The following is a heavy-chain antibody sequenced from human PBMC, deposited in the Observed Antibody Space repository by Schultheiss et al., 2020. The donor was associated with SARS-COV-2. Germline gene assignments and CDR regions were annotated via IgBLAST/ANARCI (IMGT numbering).Heavy chain of an antibody. V-gene: IGHV1-2*02. CDR3: ARVNDYYDSSGYAY. CDR2: INPNSGGT. Sequence: ASVKVSCKASGYTFTEYGFSWVRQAPGQGLEWMGWINPNSGGTNYAQKFQGRVTMTRDTSISTAYMELSRLRSDDTAVYYCARVNDYYDSSGYAYWGQGTLVTVSS. D-gene: IGHD3-22*01. J-gene: IGHJ4*02. CDR1: GYTFTEYG.